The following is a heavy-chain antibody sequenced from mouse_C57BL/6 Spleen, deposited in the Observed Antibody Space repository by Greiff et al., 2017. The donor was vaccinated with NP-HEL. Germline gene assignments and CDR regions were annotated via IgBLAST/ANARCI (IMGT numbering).Heavy chain of an antibody. D-gene: IGHD4-1*01. V-gene: IGHV1-42*01. CDR2: INPSTGGT. J-gene: IGHJ2*01. Sequence: VQLQQSGPELVKPGASVKISCKASGYSFTGYYMNWVKQSPEKSLEWIGEINPSTGGTTYNQKFKAKATLTVDKSSSTAYMQLKSLTSEDSAVYYCARLGPHDWGQGTTLTVSS. CDR1: GYSFTGYY. CDR3: ARLGPHD.